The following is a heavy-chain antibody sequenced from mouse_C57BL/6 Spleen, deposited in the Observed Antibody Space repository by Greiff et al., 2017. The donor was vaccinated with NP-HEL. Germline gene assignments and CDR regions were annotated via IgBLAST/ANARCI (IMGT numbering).Heavy chain of an antibody. CDR2: INPNNGGT. V-gene: IGHV1-18*01. Sequence: EVQLQQSGPELVKPGASVKIPCKASGYTFTDYNMDWVKQSHGKSLEWIGDINPNNGGTIYNQKFKGKATLTVDKSSSTAYMELRSLTSEDTAVYYFARSPYYYGCSSPFFDYWGQGTTLAVSS. CDR3: ARSPYYYGCSSPFFDY. D-gene: IGHD1-1*01. CDR1: GYTFTDYN. J-gene: IGHJ2*01.